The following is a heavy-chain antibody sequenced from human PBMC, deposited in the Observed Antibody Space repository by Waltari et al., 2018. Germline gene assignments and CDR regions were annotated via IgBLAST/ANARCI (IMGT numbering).Heavy chain of an antibody. CDR1: GGTFSSYA. V-gene: IGHV1-69*12. D-gene: IGHD2-2*01. J-gene: IGHJ5*02. CDR3: ARCRDVYAGVDYNWFDP. CDR2: IIPIFGTA. Sequence: QVQLVQSGAEVKKPGSSVKVSCKASGGTFSSYAISWVRQAPGQGLEWMGGIIPIFGTANYAQKFQGRVTITADESTSTAYMELSSLRSEDTAVYYCARCRDVYAGVDYNWFDPWGHGTLVTVSS.